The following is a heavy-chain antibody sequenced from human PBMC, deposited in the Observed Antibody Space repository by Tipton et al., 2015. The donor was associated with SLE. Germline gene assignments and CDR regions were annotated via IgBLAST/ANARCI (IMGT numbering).Heavy chain of an antibody. D-gene: IGHD1-26*01. CDR2: IYPGASDT. V-gene: IGHV5-51*01. Sequence: QSGAEVKKPGKSLKISCKGSGYSFTSYWIGWVRQMPGKGLEWMGIIYPGASDTRYSPSFQGPDSISAGKSISTAYLQWSSLKASDTAMYYVAKRGRWDHFGYWGQGTLGTVSS. CDR1: GYSFTSYW. CDR3: AKRGRWDHFGY. J-gene: IGHJ4*02.